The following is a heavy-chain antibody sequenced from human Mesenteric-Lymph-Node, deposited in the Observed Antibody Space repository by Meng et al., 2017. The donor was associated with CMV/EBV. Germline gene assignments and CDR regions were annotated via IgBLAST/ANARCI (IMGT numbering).Heavy chain of an antibody. D-gene: IGHD1-26*01. Sequence: SLKISCAASGFSFDDYAMHWVRQTPGKGLEWVSGITWNSSSKDYADSVKGRFTISRDNSKNTLYLQMNSLRAEDTGVYYCAKDGRSGSYYSYYYYGMDVWGQGTTVTVSS. CDR2: ITWNSSSK. J-gene: IGHJ6*02. CDR3: AKDGRSGSYYSYYYYGMDV. V-gene: IGHV3-9*01. CDR1: GFSFDDYA.